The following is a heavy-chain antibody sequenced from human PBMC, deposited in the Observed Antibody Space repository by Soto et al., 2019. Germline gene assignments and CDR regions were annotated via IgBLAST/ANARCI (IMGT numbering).Heavy chain of an antibody. J-gene: IGHJ6*03. D-gene: IGHD5-12*01. CDR2: INPNSGVT. CDR3: ARESGGATATLDYYCFYMDV. Sequence: QVQLVQSGAEVKNPGASVTVSCRSSGDTFTDYYMHWVRQAPGQGLEWMGWINPNSGVTKYAQKFQGGVTMTRDTSIRTVYMQLSRLRSDDTAVYYCARESGGATATLDYYCFYMDVWGTGTTVTVSS. V-gene: IGHV1-2*02. CDR1: GDTFTDYY.